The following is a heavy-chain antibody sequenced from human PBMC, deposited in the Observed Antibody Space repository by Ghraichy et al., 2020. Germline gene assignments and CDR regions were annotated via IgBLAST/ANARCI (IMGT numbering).Heavy chain of an antibody. D-gene: IGHD6-19*01. J-gene: IGHJ6*02. CDR3: ARGLRLDYYYGMDV. Sequence: SETLSLTCTVSGGSISSSSYYWGWIRQPPGKRLEWIGSIYYSGSTYYKPSLKSRVTISVDTSKNQFSLKLSSVTAADTAVYYCARGLRLDYYYGMDVWGQGSTVTAAS. V-gene: IGHV4-39*01. CDR1: GGSISSSSYY. CDR2: IYYSGST.